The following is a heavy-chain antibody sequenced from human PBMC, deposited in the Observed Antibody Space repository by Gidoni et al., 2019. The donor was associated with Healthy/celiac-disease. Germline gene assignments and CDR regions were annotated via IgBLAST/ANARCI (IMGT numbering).Heavy chain of an antibody. V-gene: IGHV3-21*01. Sequence: EVQLVESGGGLVKPGGSLILSCAASGFTLSSYSMNWVRQAPGKGLELVSSISSSSSYINYADSVKGLFTISRDNAKNSLYLQMNSLRAEDTAVYYCARSLLRFSDGMDVWGKGTTVTVSS. D-gene: IGHD3-3*01. CDR2: ISSSSSYI. CDR1: GFTLSSYS. CDR3: ARSLLRFSDGMDV. J-gene: IGHJ6*03.